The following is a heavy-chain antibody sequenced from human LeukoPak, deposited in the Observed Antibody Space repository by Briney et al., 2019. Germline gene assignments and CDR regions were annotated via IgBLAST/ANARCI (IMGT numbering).Heavy chain of an antibody. V-gene: IGHV3-23*01. CDR3: AKLVVPAAIRVAIDP. Sequence: GGSLRLSCAASGFTFSSYAMSWVRQAPGKGLEGVSAISGSGGSTYYAGSVKGRFTISRDNSKNTLYLQMNSLRAEDTAVYYCAKLVVPAAIRVAIDPWGQGTLVTVSS. CDR1: GFTFSSYA. J-gene: IGHJ5*02. D-gene: IGHD2-2*01. CDR2: ISGSGGST.